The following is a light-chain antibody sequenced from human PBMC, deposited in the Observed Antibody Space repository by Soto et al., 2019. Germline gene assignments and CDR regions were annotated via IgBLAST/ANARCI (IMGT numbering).Light chain of an antibody. J-gene: IGKJ5*01. CDR2: GAS. Sequence: ELVLTQSPGTLSLSPGERATLSCRASQSVSSSYLAWYQQRPGQAPRLLIYGASSRAPGIPDRFSGSGSGTEFTLTISSLHPEDFATYYCQQSYSTPAFGQGTRLEIK. V-gene: IGKV3-20*01. CDR1: QSVSSSY. CDR3: QQSYSTPA.